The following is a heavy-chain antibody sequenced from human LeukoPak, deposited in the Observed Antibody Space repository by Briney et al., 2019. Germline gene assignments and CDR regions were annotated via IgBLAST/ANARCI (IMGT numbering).Heavy chain of an antibody. Sequence: DPGGSLRLSCAASGFTFSSYWMHWVRQAPGKGLVWVSRINSDGSSTSYADSVKGRFTISRDNAKNTLYLQMNSLRAEDTAVYYCARGTYDFWSGYYYYYYMDVWGKGTTVTVSS. J-gene: IGHJ6*03. CDR2: INSDGSST. V-gene: IGHV3-74*01. CDR1: GFTFSSYW. D-gene: IGHD3-3*01. CDR3: ARGTYDFWSGYYYYYYMDV.